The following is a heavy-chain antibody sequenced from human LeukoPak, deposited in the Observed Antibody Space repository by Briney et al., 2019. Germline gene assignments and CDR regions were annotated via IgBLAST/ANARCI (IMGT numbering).Heavy chain of an antibody. J-gene: IGHJ3*02. CDR1: GFTFSSYG. CDR3: AKDLVPAATVLCAFDI. D-gene: IGHD2-2*01. CDR2: IRYDGSNK. Sequence: GGSLRLSCAASGFTFSSYGMHWVRQAPGKGLEWVAFIRYDGSNKYYADSVKGRFTISRDNSKNTLYLQMNSLRAEDTAVYYCAKDLVPAATVLCAFDIWGQGTMVTVSS. V-gene: IGHV3-30*02.